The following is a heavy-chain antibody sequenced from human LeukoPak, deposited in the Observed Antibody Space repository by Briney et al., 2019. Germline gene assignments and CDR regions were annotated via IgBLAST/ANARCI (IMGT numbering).Heavy chain of an antibody. V-gene: IGHV3-30-3*01. Sequence: PGGSLRLSCAASGFTFSSYAMHRVRQAPGKGLEWVAVISYDGSNKYYADSVKGRFTISRDNSKNTLYLQMNSLRAEDTAVYYCARGSYYDSSGYPDYWGQGTLVTVSS. J-gene: IGHJ4*02. D-gene: IGHD3-22*01. CDR3: ARGSYYDSSGYPDY. CDR1: GFTFSSYA. CDR2: ISYDGSNK.